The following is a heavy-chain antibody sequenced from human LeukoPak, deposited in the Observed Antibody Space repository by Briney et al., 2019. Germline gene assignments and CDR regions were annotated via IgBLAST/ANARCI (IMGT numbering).Heavy chain of an antibody. J-gene: IGHJ4*02. V-gene: IGHV3-23*01. CDR2: ISGSGGST. Sequence: GGSLRLSCAASGFTFSSYGIHWVRQAPGKGLEWVSAISGSGGSTYYADSVKGRFTISRDNSKNTLYLQMNSLRAEDTAVYYCAKDGVASSWGWYFDYWGQGTLVTVSS. CDR1: GFTFSSYG. CDR3: AKDGVASSWGWYFDY. D-gene: IGHD6-13*01.